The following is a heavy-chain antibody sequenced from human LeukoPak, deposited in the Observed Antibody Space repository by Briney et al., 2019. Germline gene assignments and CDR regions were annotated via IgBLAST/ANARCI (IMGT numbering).Heavy chain of an antibody. Sequence: GGSLRLSCAASGVTFSNAWMSWVRQAPGKGLEWVGSIKRKIDGEATDYGAPVKGRFTIPRDDSKNTLYLQMNSLKTEDTAMYYCATGVGYTYVDYWGQGTLVTVSP. CDR1: GVTFSNAW. CDR3: ATGVGYTYVDY. J-gene: IGHJ4*02. D-gene: IGHD1-26*01. V-gene: IGHV3-15*01. CDR2: IKRKIDGEAT.